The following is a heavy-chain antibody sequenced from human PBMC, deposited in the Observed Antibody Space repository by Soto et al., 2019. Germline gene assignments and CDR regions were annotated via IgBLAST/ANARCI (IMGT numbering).Heavy chain of an antibody. J-gene: IGHJ5*02. D-gene: IGHD2-2*01. CDR1: VGSMRSDDYF. V-gene: IGHV4-30-4*01. CDR2: IYYSGSA. CDR3: PGLKYSQILSAPADRGSHWFEP. Sequence: SETLSLTCTVSVGSMRSDDYFLSWILHPPGKGLEWIGYIYYSGSAYYNPSLGRRITMSVDTSKKQFSLKLTSVTYADTAIYYCPGLKYSQILSAPADRGSHWFEPWGPGALVTGSS.